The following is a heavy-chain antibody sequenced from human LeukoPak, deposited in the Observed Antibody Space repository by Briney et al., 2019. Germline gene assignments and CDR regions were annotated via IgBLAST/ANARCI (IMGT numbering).Heavy chain of an antibody. CDR2: IYYSGST. D-gene: IGHD3-3*01. CDR1: GGSISSGDYY. V-gene: IGHV4-30-4*01. Sequence: SETLSLTCTVSGGSISSGDYYWSWIRQPPGKGPEWIGYIYYSGSTYYNPSLKSRVTISVDTSKNQFSLKLSSVTAADTAVYYCARSLRFLEWSPYDAFDIWGQGTMVTVSS. CDR3: ARSLRFLEWSPYDAFDI. J-gene: IGHJ3*02.